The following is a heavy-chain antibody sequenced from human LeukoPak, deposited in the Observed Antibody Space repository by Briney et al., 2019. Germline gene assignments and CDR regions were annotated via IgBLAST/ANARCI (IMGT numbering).Heavy chain of an antibody. CDR1: GSTFSDYY. CDR2: ISSSSSYT. D-gene: IGHD4-17*01. Sequence: GGSLRLSCAASGSTFSDYYMSWIRQAPGKGLEWVSYISSSSSYTNYADSVKGRFTISRDNAKNSLYLQMNSLRAEDTAVYNCARDRYGDYAFDYWGQGTLVTVSS. V-gene: IGHV3-11*06. J-gene: IGHJ4*02. CDR3: ARDRYGDYAFDY.